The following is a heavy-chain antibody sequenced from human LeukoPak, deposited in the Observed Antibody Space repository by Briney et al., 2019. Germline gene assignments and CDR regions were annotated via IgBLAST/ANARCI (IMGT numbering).Heavy chain of an antibody. CDR3: ARTNLGRRYDFWSGYYLYYFDY. V-gene: IGHV4-59*01. J-gene: IGHJ4*02. D-gene: IGHD3-3*01. CDR2: IYYSGST. Sequence: SETLSLTCTVSGGSISSYYWSWIRQPPGKGLEWIGYIYYSGSTNYSPSLKSRVTISVDTSKNQFSLKLSSVTAADTAVYYCARTNLGRRYDFWSGYYLYYFDYWGQGTLVTVSS. CDR1: GGSISSYY.